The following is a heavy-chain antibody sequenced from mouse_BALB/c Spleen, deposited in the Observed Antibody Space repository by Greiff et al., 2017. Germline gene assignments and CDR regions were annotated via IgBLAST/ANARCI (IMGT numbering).Heavy chain of an antibody. V-gene: IGHV1-5*01. CDR3: TRRKATTTDFDY. Sequence: EVQLQQSGTVLARPGASVKMSCKASGYTFTSYWMHWVKQRPGQGLEWIGAIYPGNSDTSYNQKFKGKAKLTAVTSTSTAYMELSSLTNEDSAVYYCTRRKATTTDFDYWGQGTTLTVSS. D-gene: IGHD1-1*01. CDR2: IYPGNSDT. CDR1: GYTFTSYW. J-gene: IGHJ2*01.